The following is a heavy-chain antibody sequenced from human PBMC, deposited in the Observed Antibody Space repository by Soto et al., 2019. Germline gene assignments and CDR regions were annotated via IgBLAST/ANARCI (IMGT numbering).Heavy chain of an antibody. V-gene: IGHV3-23*01. J-gene: IGHJ4*02. CDR3: AKRHCSGTSCYHFDY. CDR2: ISDSGSST. CDR1: GFTVSSNY. D-gene: IGHD2-15*01. Sequence: GGSLRLSCAASGFTVSSNYMSWVRQAPGKGLEWVSRISDSGSSTYHADSVKGRFTISRDNSKNTLYMQMNSLRAEDTAVYYCAKRHCSGTSCYHFDYWGQGTPVTVSS.